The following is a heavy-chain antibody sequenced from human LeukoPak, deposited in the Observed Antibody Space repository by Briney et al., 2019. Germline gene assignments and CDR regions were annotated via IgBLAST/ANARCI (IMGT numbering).Heavy chain of an antibody. D-gene: IGHD3-22*01. CDR1: GYTFTGYY. CDR3: ARDARHYYYDSSGSPNFDY. CDR2: INPNSGGT. J-gene: IGHJ4*02. Sequence: ASVKVSCKASGYTFTGYYMHWVRQAPGQGLEWMGWINPNSGGTNYAQKFQGRVTMTRDTSISTAYMELSRLRSDDTAVYYCARDARHYYYDSSGSPNFDYWGQGTLVTVSS. V-gene: IGHV1-2*02.